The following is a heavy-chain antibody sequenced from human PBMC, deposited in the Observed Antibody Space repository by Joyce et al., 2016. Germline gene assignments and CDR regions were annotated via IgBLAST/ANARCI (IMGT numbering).Heavy chain of an antibody. Sequence: QVQLVQSGAEVKKPGSSVKVSCQASGGTLSKYTNSWVRQAPGQGLEWKGRIIPILGIAKFAQKVQGRVTHNADRSTDTAYMELGSLRFEDTAIYYCARDDFYDSTDYREYFQHWGQGTLVTVSS. J-gene: IGHJ1*01. CDR1: GGTLSKYT. D-gene: IGHD3-22*01. CDR2: IIPILGIA. CDR3: ARDDFYDSTDYREYFQH. V-gene: IGHV1-69*08.